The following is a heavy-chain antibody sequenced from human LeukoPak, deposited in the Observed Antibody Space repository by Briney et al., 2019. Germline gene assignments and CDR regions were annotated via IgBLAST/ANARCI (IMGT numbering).Heavy chain of an antibody. CDR1: GFSFSSHD. CDR2: ISGSGLTT. D-gene: IGHD6-6*01. Sequence: GGSLRLSCAASGFSFSSHDMSWVRQAPGKGLEWVSAISGSGLTTYYADSVRGRFNISRDISKSTLYLQMNSLSPEDTAVYYCAKRTEYGSSSGDFDYWGQGTLVTVSS. J-gene: IGHJ4*02. CDR3: AKRTEYGSSSGDFDY. V-gene: IGHV3-23*01.